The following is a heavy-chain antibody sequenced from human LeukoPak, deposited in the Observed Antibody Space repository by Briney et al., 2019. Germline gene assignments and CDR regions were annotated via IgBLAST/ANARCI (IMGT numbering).Heavy chain of an antibody. V-gene: IGHV3-23*01. Sequence: GGSLRLSCAAPGFTFSSYAMTWVRQAPGKGLEWVSIISGSGGSTSYADSVKGRFTISRDNSKNTLYLQMNSLRAEDTALYYCAKPYSGTILTGWFDPWGQGTLVTVSS. D-gene: IGHD3-9*01. CDR3: AKPYSGTILTGWFDP. CDR2: ISGSGGST. CDR1: GFTFSSYA. J-gene: IGHJ5*02.